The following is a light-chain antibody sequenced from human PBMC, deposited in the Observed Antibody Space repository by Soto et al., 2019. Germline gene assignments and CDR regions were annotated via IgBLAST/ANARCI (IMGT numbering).Light chain of an antibody. CDR1: SSNIGSNF. CDR3: GAWDTSLGAGV. J-gene: IGLJ2*01. V-gene: IGLV1-51*01. CDR2: DND. Sequence: QSVLTQPPSVSAAPGQKVTISCSGISSNIGSNFVSWYQQLPGAAPKVLIYDNDKRPSGIPDRFSGSKSGTSATLGITGLRTGDEADYYCGAWDTSLGAGVFGGGTKLTVL.